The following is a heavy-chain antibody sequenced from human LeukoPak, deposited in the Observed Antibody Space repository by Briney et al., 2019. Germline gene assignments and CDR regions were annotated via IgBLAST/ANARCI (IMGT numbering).Heavy chain of an antibody. CDR3: ARDLTTSDN. V-gene: IGHV3-20*04. Sequence: GGSLRLSCAASGFTFDDYGMSWVRQAPGKGLEWVSGIHWSGGRTGYADSLKGRFTISRDNAKNTLYLQMNSLRDEDTALYYCARDLTTSDNWGQGTLVTVSS. D-gene: IGHD1/OR15-1a*01. CDR1: GFTFDDYG. J-gene: IGHJ4*02. CDR2: IHWSGGRT.